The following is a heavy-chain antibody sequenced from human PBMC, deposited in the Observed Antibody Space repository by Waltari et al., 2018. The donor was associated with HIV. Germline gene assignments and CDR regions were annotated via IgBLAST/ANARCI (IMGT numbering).Heavy chain of an antibody. CDR3: AKRAYDFWSGYSWFDY. V-gene: IGHV3-23*01. Sequence: EVQLLESGGGLVQPGGSLRLSCAASGFTFSSYAMSWVRQAPGKGLEWVSAISGSGGSTYYADSVKGRFTISRDNSKNTLYLQMNSLRAEDTAVYYCAKRAYDFWSGYSWFDYWGQGTLVTVSS. J-gene: IGHJ4*02. D-gene: IGHD3-3*01. CDR2: ISGSGGST. CDR1: GFTFSSYA.